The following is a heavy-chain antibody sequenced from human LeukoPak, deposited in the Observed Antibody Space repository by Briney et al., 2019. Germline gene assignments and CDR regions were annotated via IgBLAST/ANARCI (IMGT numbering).Heavy chain of an antibody. Sequence: SETLSLTCAVYVGSFSDYYWGWIRQPPGKGLEWIGSIYYRGSNYCNPSLKSRVTISVDTSKSQFSLKLSSVTAADTAVYYCARDLRTVYSRENFSWFDPWGQGTLVTVSS. J-gene: IGHJ5*02. CDR2: IYYRGSN. CDR1: VGSFSDYY. CDR3: ARDLRTVYSRENFSWFDP. V-gene: IGHV4-34*01. D-gene: IGHD5-18*01.